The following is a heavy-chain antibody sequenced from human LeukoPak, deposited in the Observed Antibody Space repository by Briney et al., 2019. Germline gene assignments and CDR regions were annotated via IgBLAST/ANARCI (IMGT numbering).Heavy chain of an antibody. D-gene: IGHD3-22*01. J-gene: IGHJ3*02. V-gene: IGHV1-69*05. CDR1: GGTFSSYA. CDR2: IIPIFGTA. CDR3: ASSPADYDSSGYLAGAFDI. Sequence: ASVKVSCKASGGTFSSYAISWVRQAPGQGLEWMGGIIPIFGTANYAQKFQGRVTITTDESTSTAYMELSSLRSEDTAVYYCASSPADYDSSGYLAGAFDIWGQGTMVTVSS.